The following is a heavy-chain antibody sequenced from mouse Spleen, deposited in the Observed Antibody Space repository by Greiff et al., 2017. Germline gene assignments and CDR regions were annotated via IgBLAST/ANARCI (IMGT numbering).Heavy chain of an antibody. V-gene: IGHV14-1*01. CDR1: GFNIKDYY. J-gene: IGHJ1*03. Sequence: EVKLQESGAELVRPGASVKLSCTASGFNIKDYYMHWVKQRPEQGLEWIGRIDPEDGDTEYAPKFQGKATMTADTSSNTAYLQLSSLTSEDTAVYYCTGYYGSSYWYFDVWGTGTTVTVSS. D-gene: IGHD1-1*01. CDR2: IDPEDGDT. CDR3: TGYYGSSYWYFDV.